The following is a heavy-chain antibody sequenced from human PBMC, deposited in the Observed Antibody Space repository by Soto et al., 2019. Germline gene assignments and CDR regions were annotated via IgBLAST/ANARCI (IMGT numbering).Heavy chain of an antibody. J-gene: IGHJ5*02. CDR3: ANTKSASASNWFDX. Sequence: WGSLRLSCAASGFTFSSSAMSWVRQAPGKGLEWVSSISGSGGSTYYAYSVKGRFTISRDNANKTLYLQMNSLRAEDTAVYYCANTKSASASNWFDXWGQGSLVTVSX. D-gene: IGHD2-2*01. CDR2: ISGSGGST. CDR1: GFTFSSSA. V-gene: IGHV3-23*01.